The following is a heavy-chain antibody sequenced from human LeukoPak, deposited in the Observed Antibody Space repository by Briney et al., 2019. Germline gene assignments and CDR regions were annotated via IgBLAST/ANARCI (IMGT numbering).Heavy chain of an antibody. D-gene: IGHD2-15*01. Sequence: SETLSLTCTVSGGSISSYYWSWIRQPPGKGLEWIGYIYYSGSTNYNPSLKSRVTISVDTSKNQFSLKLSSVTAADTAVYYCARVRGYCSGGSCYANWFDPWGQGTLVTVSS. CDR3: ARVRGYCSGGSCYANWFDP. CDR2: IYYSGST. V-gene: IGHV4-59*01. CDR1: GGSISSYY. J-gene: IGHJ5*02.